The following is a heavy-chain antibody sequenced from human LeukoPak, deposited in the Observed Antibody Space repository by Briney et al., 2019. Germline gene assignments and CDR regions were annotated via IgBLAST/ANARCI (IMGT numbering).Heavy chain of an antibody. CDR2: IYYSGST. V-gene: IGHV4-61*01. CDR3: ASLNYDVPYYYYGMDV. Sequence: PSETLSLTCTVSGVSVNSGSYYWSWIRQPPGKGLEWIGYIYYSGSTNYNPSLKSRVTISVDTSKNQFSLKLSSVTAADTAVYYCASLNYDVPYYYYGMDVWGQGTTVTVSS. CDR1: GVSVNSGSYY. J-gene: IGHJ6*02. D-gene: IGHD1-7*01.